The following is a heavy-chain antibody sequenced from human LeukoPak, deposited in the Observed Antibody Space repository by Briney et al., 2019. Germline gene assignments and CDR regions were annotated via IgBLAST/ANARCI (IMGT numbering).Heavy chain of an antibody. D-gene: IGHD2-8*01. CDR1: GFPFSSYA. CDR3: AKRVLCQS. CDR2: LSGSGGSS. Sequence: PGGSLRLSCAASGFPFSSYAMNWVRQAPGMGLEWVSSLSGSGGSSYYADSVKGRFTVSRDNSKNTLFLQMNSLRAEDTAIYYCAKRVLCQSWGQGTLVTVSS. J-gene: IGHJ5*02. V-gene: IGHV3-23*01.